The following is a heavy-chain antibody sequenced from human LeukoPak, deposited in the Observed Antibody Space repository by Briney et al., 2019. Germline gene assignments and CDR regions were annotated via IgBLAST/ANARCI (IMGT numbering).Heavy chain of an antibody. CDR3: AKPYSSGWTTFDY. J-gene: IGHJ4*02. D-gene: IGHD6-19*01. Sequence: PGGSLRLSCAASGFTFSSYGMHWVRQAPGKGPEWVAFIRYDGSNKYYADSVKGRFTISRDNSKNTLYLQMNSLRAEDTAVYYCAKPYSSGWTTFDYWGQGTLVTVSS. CDR1: GFTFSSYG. CDR2: IRYDGSNK. V-gene: IGHV3-30*02.